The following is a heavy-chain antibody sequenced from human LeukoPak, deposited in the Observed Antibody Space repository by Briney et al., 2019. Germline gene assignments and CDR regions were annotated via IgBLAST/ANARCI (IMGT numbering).Heavy chain of an antibody. Sequence: GGSLRLSCAASGFTFSSYSMNWVRQAPGKGLEWISYISSSSSTIYYADSVKGRFTISRDNAKNSLYLQMNSLRAEDTAVYYCARDALAYYYDSSGPNWFDPWGQGTLVTVSS. D-gene: IGHD3-22*01. J-gene: IGHJ5*02. CDR2: ISSSSSTI. V-gene: IGHV3-48*04. CDR3: ARDALAYYYDSSGPNWFDP. CDR1: GFTFSSYS.